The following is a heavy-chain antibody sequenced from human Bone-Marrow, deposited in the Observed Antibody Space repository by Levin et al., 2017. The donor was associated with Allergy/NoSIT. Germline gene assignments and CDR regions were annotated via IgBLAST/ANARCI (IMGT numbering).Heavy chain of an antibody. CDR2: IIPMFGTT. J-gene: IGHJ4*02. D-gene: IGHD2-21*02. CDR3: ATSDAGVTSLAYCGADCFLLH. V-gene: IGHV1-69*06. CDR1: GGTFNYFA. Sequence: ASVKVSCKASGGTFNYFAISWVRQAPGQGLEWMGGIIPMFGTTNYAQTFQGRVTITADKSSSTAYMELRSLTSEDTAMYYCATSDAGVTSLAYCGADCFLLHWGQGTLVTVSS.